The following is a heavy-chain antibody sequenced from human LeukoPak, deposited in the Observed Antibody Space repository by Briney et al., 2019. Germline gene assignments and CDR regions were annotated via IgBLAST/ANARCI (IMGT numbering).Heavy chain of an antibody. CDR2: IYYSGST. CDR1: GGSISSYY. V-gene: IGHV4-59*01. CDR3: ARVSAASFDY. D-gene: IGHD6-13*01. J-gene: IGHJ4*02. Sequence: SETLSLTCTFSGGSISSYYWSWIRQPPGKGLEWIGYIYYSGSTNYNPSLKSRVTISVDTSKNQFSLKLSSVTAADTAVYYCARVSAASFDYWGQGTLVTVSS.